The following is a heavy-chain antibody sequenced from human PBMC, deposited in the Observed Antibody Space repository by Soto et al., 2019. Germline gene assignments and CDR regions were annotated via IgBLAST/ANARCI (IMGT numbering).Heavy chain of an antibody. D-gene: IGHD3-3*01. V-gene: IGHV4-61*01. J-gene: IGHJ6*02. CDR1: DGSVSSGSYY. CDR2: IYYSGST. CDR3: ARDVVLRFLEWPGNNFYYGMDV. Sequence: SETLSLTCTVSDGSVSSGSYYWSWIRQPPGKGLEWIGYIYYSGSTNYNPSLKSRVTISVDTSKNQFSLKLSSVTAADTAVYYCARDVVLRFLEWPGNNFYYGMDVWGQGTTVTVSS.